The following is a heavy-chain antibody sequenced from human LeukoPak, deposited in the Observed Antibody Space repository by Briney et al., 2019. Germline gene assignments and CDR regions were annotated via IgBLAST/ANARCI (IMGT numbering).Heavy chain of an antibody. CDR2: ISGSGGST. CDR1: GFTFSSYD. V-gene: IGHV3-23*01. J-gene: IGHJ4*02. CDR3: VGGYSGFDY. Sequence: GGSLRLSCAASGFTFSSYDMSWVRQAPGRGLEWVSAISGSGGSTYYADSVKGRFTISRDNSKNTLYLQMNSLRAEDTAVYYCVGGYSGFDYWGQGTLVTVSS. D-gene: IGHD3-22*01.